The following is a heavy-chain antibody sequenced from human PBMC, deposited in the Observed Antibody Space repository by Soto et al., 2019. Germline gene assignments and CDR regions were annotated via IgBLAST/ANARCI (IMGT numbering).Heavy chain of an antibody. D-gene: IGHD2-8*01. Sequence: ASVKVSCKASGYTFTGYYMHWVRQAPGQGLEWMGWINPNSGGTNYAQKFQGWVTTTRDTSISTAYMELSRLRSDATAVYYCARGYCTNGGCYEKYYFCSSMDDWGKGTTVTVHS. CDR3: ARGYCTNGGCYEKYYFCSSMDD. V-gene: IGHV1-2*04. CDR2: INPNSGGT. J-gene: IGHJ6*04. CDR1: GYTFTGYY.